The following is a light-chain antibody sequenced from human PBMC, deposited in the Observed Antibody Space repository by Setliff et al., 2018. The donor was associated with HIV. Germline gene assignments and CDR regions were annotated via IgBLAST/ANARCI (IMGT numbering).Light chain of an antibody. CDR2: DVS. CDR1: SSDVGTYNY. J-gene: IGLJ1*01. V-gene: IGLV2-14*03. Sequence: QSALAQPASVSGSPGQSITISCTGTSSDVGTYNYVSWYQQHPGKAPKLMIYDVSKRPSGVSARFSGSKSGNTASLTISGLQAEDEADYYCTSYTSSDIYVFATGTRSPS. CDR3: TSYTSSDIYV.